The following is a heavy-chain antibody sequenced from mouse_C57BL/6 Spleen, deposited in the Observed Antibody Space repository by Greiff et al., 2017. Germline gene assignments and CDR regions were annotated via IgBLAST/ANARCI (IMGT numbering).Heavy chain of an antibody. CDR1: GYAFSSSW. Sequence: QVQLQQSGPELVKPGASVKISCKASGYAFSSSWMNWVKQRPGKGLEWIGRIYPGDGDTNYNGKFKGKATLTADKSSSTAYMQLSSLTSKDSAVYFCARSRIYGYDGAMDYWGQGTSVTVSS. D-gene: IGHD2-2*01. J-gene: IGHJ4*01. CDR2: IYPGDGDT. CDR3: ARSRIYGYDGAMDY. V-gene: IGHV1-82*01.